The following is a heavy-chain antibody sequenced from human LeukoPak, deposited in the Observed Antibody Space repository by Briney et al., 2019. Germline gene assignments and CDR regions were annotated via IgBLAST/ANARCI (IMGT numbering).Heavy chain of an antibody. CDR2: IGSSGINV. D-gene: IGHD2-2*01. CDR1: GFTFSTYL. Sequence: GGPLRLSCAASGFTFSTYLMNWVRQAPGKGLEWIAYIGSSGINVYYGEYVKGRFTISRDNAKNSLYLQMNSLRAEDTAVYYCARGALGYCNSINCPQLDYWGQGTLVSVSS. CDR3: ARGALGYCNSINCPQLDY. J-gene: IGHJ4*02. V-gene: IGHV3-48*03.